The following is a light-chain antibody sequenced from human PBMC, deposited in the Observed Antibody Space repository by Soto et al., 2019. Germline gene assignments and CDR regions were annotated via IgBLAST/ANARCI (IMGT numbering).Light chain of an antibody. J-gene: IGKJ5*01. Sequence: QFTHSPCVRYNSAGERGTLTCRASQGISSNLAWYQQKPGKAPKLLIYAASTLQSGVPSRFSGSGSGTEFTLTISSLQPEDFATYYCQQFNSYPITCGQGPRRAIK. V-gene: IGKV1-9*01. CDR2: AAS. CDR3: QQFNSYPIT. CDR1: QGISSN.